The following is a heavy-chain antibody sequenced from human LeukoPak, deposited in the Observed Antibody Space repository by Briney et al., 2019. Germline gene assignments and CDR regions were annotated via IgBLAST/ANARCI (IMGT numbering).Heavy chain of an antibody. V-gene: IGHV4-34*01. J-gene: IGHJ5*02. CDR1: GGSFSGYY. CDR3: AQAHCSSTSCYAGWFDP. CDR2: INQSGST. D-gene: IGHD2-2*01. Sequence: SETLSLTCAVYGGSFSGYYWSWIRQPPGKGLEWIGEINQSGSTNYNPSLKTRATISVDTSKNQFSLKLRSVTAADTAVYYCAQAHCSSTSCYAGWFDPWGQGTLVTVSS.